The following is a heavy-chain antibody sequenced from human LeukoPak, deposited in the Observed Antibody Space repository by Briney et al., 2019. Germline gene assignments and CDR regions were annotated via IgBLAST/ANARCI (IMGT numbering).Heavy chain of an antibody. CDR1: EFTFSRHW. D-gene: IGHD3-10*01. V-gene: IGHV3-74*01. J-gene: IGHJ3*02. CDR3: ARSRSWFGEFDAFDI. CDR2: ISSDESVT. Sequence: GGSLRLSCAASEFTFSRHWMHWVHQAPGKGLVWVSRISSDESVTRYADFVKGRFTISRDNAENTLYLQMNSLRAEDTALYYCARSRSWFGEFDAFDIWGQGTMVTVSS.